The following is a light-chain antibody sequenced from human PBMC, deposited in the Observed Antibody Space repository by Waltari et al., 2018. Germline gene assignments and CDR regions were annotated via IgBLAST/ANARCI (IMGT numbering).Light chain of an antibody. CDR3: QQYNHGPPWT. J-gene: IGKJ1*01. V-gene: IGKV3-15*01. CDR2: DAA. Sequence: VMTQSPGTLSVSPGGTVTLSCRASQGLNTKLAWYQQKPGQPPRLLIYDAATRATGVPARFSGSGSGTDFMLPISRLQSEDCAVYYCQQYNHGPPWTFGPGTRVEIK. CDR1: QGLNTK.